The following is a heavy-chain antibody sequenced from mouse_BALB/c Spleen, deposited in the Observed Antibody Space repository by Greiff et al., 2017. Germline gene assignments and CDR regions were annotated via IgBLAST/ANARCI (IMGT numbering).Heavy chain of an antibody. D-gene: IGHD1-1*01. V-gene: IGHV1-39*01. Sequence: VQLQQSGPELVKPGASVKISCKASGYSFTGYNMNWVKQSKGKSLEWIGNIDPYYGGTSYNQKFKGKSTLTVDKSSSTAYMQLKSLTSEDSAVYYCARGGYYVYAMDYWGQGTSVTVSS. CDR3: ARGGYYVYAMDY. CDR1: GYSFTGYN. J-gene: IGHJ4*01. CDR2: IDPYYGGT.